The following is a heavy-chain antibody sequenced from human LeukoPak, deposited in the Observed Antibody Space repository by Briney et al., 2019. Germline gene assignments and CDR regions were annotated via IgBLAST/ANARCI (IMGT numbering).Heavy chain of an antibody. Sequence: SETLSLTCTVSGGSISSNSCDWGWIRQSPGKGLEWIGSIYYSGSTYYNPFLMGRVTISVDTSKNQFSLKLTSVTAADTAVYYCARQGAGYYYYYMDVWGKGTTVTISS. CDR2: IYYSGST. CDR3: ARQGAGYYYYYMDV. V-gene: IGHV4-39*01. J-gene: IGHJ6*03. CDR1: GGSISSNSCD.